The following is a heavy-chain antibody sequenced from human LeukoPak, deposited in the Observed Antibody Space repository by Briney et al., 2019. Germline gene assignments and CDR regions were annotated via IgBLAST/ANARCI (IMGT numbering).Heavy chain of an antibody. D-gene: IGHD2-15*01. Sequence: ASVKVSCKASGYTFTNYYMHWVRQAPGQGLEWMARINPSGGSTNYAQKFQGRVTMTEDTSTDTAYMELSSLRSEDTAVYYCATAHHYCSGGSCYWFDPWGQGTLVTVSS. V-gene: IGHV1-46*01. CDR3: ATAHHYCSGGSCYWFDP. CDR2: INPSGGST. CDR1: GYTFTNYY. J-gene: IGHJ5*02.